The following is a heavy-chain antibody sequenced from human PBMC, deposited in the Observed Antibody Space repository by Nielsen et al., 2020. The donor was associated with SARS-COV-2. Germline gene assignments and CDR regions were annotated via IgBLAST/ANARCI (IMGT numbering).Heavy chain of an antibody. D-gene: IGHD4-17*01. V-gene: IGHV2-70*11. CDR1: GFSLRPSGMC. CDR2: IDWDDDK. Sequence: SGPTLVNPPPTLTLTCTFSGFSLRPSGMCVSWIRQPPWKALEWLARIDWDDDKYYSTSLKTMLTISMDTSKNQVVLTMTNMDPVDTATYYCARMSAVTTVYDYWGQGTLVTVSS. J-gene: IGHJ4*02. CDR3: ARMSAVTTVYDY.